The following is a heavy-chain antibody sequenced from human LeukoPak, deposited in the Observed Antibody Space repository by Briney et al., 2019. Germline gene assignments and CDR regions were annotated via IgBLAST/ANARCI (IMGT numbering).Heavy chain of an antibody. CDR3: ARRPPSYSDNSGTYYLGGFDY. V-gene: IGHV4-59*12. CDR2: IYYSGGT. D-gene: IGHD3-10*01. Sequence: SETLSLTCTVSGGSISSYYWSWIRQPPGKGLEWIGYIYYSGGTNYNPSLKSRVTISVDTSKNQFSLNLNSVTAADTAVYYCARRPPSYSDNSGTYYLGGFDYWGQGTLVTVSS. J-gene: IGHJ4*02. CDR1: GGSISSYY.